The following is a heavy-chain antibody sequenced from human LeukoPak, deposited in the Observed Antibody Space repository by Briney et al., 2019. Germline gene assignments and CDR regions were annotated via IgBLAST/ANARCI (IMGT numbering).Heavy chain of an antibody. J-gene: IGHJ4*02. V-gene: IGHV1-8*03. CDR2: MNPNCGNT. Sequence: GASVKVSCKASGYTFTSYDINWVRQATGQGLEWMGWMNPNCGNTGYAQKFQGRVTITRNTSISTAYMELSSLRSEDTAVYYCARGPIRTTVTTAYYFDYWGQGTLVTVSS. D-gene: IGHD4-11*01. CDR3: ARGPIRTTVTTAYYFDY. CDR1: GYTFTSYD.